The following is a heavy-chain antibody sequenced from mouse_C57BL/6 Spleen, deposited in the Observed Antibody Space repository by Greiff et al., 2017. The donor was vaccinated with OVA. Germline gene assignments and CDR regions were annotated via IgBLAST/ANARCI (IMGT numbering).Heavy chain of an antibody. Sequence: QVQLQQSGAELVRPGASVTLSCKASGYTFTDYEMHWVKQTPVHGLEWIGAIDPETGGTAYNQKFKGKAILTADKSSSTAYMELRSLTSEDSAVYYCTRSGVVTTFDYWGQGTTLTVSS. V-gene: IGHV1-15*01. CDR2: IDPETGGT. D-gene: IGHD2-2*01. CDR3: TRSGVVTTFDY. J-gene: IGHJ2*01. CDR1: GYTFTDYE.